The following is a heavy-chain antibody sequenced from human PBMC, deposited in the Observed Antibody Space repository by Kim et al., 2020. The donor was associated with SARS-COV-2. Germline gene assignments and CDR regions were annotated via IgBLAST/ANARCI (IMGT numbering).Heavy chain of an antibody. D-gene: IGHD3-22*01. J-gene: IGHJ1*01. CDR3: ATVVFYYDAGYFKN. Sequence: GGSLRLSCAASGYTVTYSYVGWVRQAPGKGLEWVSFIYSGGNTIYADSVKGRLIISRDHSKNTLYLQMNSLRAEDTAVYYCATVVFYYDAGYFKNWGQGTLVIVSS. V-gene: IGHV3-66*01. CDR1: GYTVTYSY. CDR2: IYSGGNT.